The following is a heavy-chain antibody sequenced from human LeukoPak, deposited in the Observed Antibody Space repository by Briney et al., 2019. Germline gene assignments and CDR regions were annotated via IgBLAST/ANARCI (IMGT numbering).Heavy chain of an antibody. CDR1: GFTFSSYG. V-gene: IGHV3-30*03. J-gene: IGHJ4*02. CDR3: ASLCSGDCFTSGY. Sequence: PGRSLRLSCAASGFTFSSYGMHWVRQAPGKGLEWVADISFDGSYKHYADSVKGRFTISRDNSKSTLFLRMNSLRAEDTAVYYCASLCSGDCFTSGYWGQGTLVTVSS. CDR2: ISFDGSYK. D-gene: IGHD2-21*02.